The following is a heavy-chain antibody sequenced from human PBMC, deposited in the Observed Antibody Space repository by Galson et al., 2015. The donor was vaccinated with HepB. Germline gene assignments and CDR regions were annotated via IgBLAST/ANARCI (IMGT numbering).Heavy chain of an antibody. CDR3: ATPGMGGDYVPLDY. Sequence: SVKVSCKVSGYTLTELSMHWVRQAPGKGLEWMGGFDPEDGETIYAQKFQGRVTMTEDTSTDTAYMEQSSLRSEDTAAYYCATPGMGGDYVPLDYWGQGTLVTVSS. J-gene: IGHJ4*02. CDR1: GYTLTELS. V-gene: IGHV1-24*01. CDR2: FDPEDGET. D-gene: IGHD4-17*01.